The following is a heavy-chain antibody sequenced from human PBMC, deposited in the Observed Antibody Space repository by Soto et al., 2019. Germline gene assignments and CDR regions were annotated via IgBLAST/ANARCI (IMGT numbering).Heavy chain of an antibody. Sequence: ASVKVSCKASGGTFSSYAISWVRQAPGQGPEWMGGIIPIFGTANYAQKFQGRVTITANESTSTAYMELSSLRSEDTAVYYCANSYGYYYYYGMDVWGQGTTVTVSS. CDR2: IIPIFGTA. CDR3: ANSYGYYYYYGMDV. J-gene: IGHJ6*02. CDR1: GGTFSSYA. D-gene: IGHD5-18*01. V-gene: IGHV1-69*13.